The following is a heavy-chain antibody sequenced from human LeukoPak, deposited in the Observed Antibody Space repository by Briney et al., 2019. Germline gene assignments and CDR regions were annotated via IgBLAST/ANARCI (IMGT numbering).Heavy chain of an antibody. V-gene: IGHV4-34*01. D-gene: IGHD2-2*01. Sequence: SETLSLTCAVYGGSFSGYYWSWIRQPPGKELEWIGEINHSGSTNYNPSLKSRVTISVDTSKNQFSLKLSSVTAADTAVYYCARGRIVVVPAATYYYGLGTLFDYWGQGTLVTVSS. CDR1: GGSFSGYY. CDR3: ARGRIVVVPAATYYYGLGTLFDY. CDR2: INHSGST. J-gene: IGHJ4*02.